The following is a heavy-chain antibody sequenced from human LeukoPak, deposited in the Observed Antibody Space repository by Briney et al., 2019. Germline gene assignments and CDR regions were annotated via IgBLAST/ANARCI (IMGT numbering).Heavy chain of an antibody. CDR3: ARGRGDGYSDAFDI. J-gene: IGHJ3*02. CDR2: IYSGGST. V-gene: IGHV3-53*01. Sequence: PGGSLRLSCAASGFTFSSYWMSWVRQAPGKGLEWVSVIYSGGSTYYADSVKGRFTISRDNSKNTLYLQMNSLRAEDTAVYHCARGRGDGYSDAFDIWGQGTMVTVSS. D-gene: IGHD5-24*01. CDR1: GFTFSSYW.